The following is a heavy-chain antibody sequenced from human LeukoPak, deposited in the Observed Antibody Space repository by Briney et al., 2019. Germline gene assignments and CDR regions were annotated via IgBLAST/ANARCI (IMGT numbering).Heavy chain of an antibody. D-gene: IGHD1-7*01. CDR2: VNPNIGDT. CDR1: GYTFTDYY. Sequence: ASVKVSCKTSGYTFTDYYIHWVRQAPGQGLEWMGWVNPNIGDTNYAQKFQDRVTMTRDRSITTAYMELSRLTTDDTAVYYCARESLELRGYYDYWGQGSLVTVSS. CDR3: ARESLELRGYYDY. V-gene: IGHV1-2*02. J-gene: IGHJ4*02.